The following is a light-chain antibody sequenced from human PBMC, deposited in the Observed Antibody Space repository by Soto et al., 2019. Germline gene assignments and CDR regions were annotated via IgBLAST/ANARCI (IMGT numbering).Light chain of an antibody. Sequence: QSVLTQPPSASGSPGQSVTISCTGTSSDIGAYIYVSWYQQHPGKAPKLMISEVSRRPSGVPERFSGSKSGNTASLTVSGLQADDEAHYYCSSYAGSNHFVFGNGTKFTVL. CDR1: SSDIGAYIY. J-gene: IGLJ1*01. V-gene: IGLV2-8*01. CDR2: EVS. CDR3: SSYAGSNHFV.